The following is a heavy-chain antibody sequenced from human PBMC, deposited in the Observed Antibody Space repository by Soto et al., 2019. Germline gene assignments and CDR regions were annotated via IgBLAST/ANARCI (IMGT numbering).Heavy chain of an antibody. Sequence: GESLKISCKGSGYSFTSYWIAWVRQMPGKGLEWMGIVNPGDSDNRYSPSFQGHVKISVDKSVNTAYRQWTSLKASDTAMYFCARRSYYVGRPIDYWGQGTQVTVSS. J-gene: IGHJ4*02. CDR1: GYSFTSYW. V-gene: IGHV5-51*01. CDR2: VNPGDSDN. CDR3: ARRSYYVGRPIDY. D-gene: IGHD1-26*01.